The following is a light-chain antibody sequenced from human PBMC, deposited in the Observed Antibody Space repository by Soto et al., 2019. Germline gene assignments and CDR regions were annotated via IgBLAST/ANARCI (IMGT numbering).Light chain of an antibody. CDR1: QGISSY. V-gene: IGKV1-8*01. Sequence: AIRMTQSPSSLSASTGDRVTLTCRASQGISSYLAWYQQKPGKAPKLLIYAASTLQRGVPSRFSGSGSGTDFTLTIIGLQSEDFSTYYCQQYYSYPLTFGGGTKVEIK. CDR2: AAS. CDR3: QQYYSYPLT. J-gene: IGKJ4*01.